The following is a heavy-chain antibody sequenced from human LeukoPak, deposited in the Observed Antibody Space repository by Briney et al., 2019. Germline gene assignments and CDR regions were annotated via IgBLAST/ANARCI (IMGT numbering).Heavy chain of an antibody. CDR2: LNLSGDGA. CDR1: GYSLTNYF. V-gene: IGHV1-46*01. J-gene: IGHJ4*02. CDR3: AREPPSTGYYDY. Sequence: ASVKVSCKASGYSLTNYFMHWVRQAPGQGLEWTGVLNLSGDGASYTQKFQGRVTMTRDMSTSTVFMELSSLRSEDTAVYFCAREPPSTGYYDYWGQGTLVTVSS. D-gene: IGHD1-1*01.